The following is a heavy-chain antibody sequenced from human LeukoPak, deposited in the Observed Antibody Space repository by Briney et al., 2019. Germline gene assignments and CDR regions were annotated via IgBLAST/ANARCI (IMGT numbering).Heavy chain of an antibody. J-gene: IGHJ4*02. CDR3: AKDRSSACGGDCYPDY. Sequence: GRSLRLSCAASGFTFSSYAMHWVRQAPGKGLEWVAVISYDGSNKYYADSVKGRFTISRDNSKNTLYLQMNSLRAEDTAVYYCAKDRSSACGGDCYPDYWGQGTLVTVSS. V-gene: IGHV3-30-3*01. CDR2: ISYDGSNK. D-gene: IGHD2-21*02. CDR1: GFTFSSYA.